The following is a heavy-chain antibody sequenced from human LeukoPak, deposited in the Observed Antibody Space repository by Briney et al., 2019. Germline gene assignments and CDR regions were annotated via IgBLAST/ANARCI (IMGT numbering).Heavy chain of an antibody. J-gene: IGHJ4*02. CDR1: GYTFTSYY. V-gene: IGHV1-46*01. Sequence: ASVKVSCKASGYTFTSYYMHWVRQAPGQGLEWMGLINPDGGSTAYAHRFQGRVTMTRDTSTSTVYMDLSSLRSEDTAVYYCARAPRNSSTMLDYWGQGTLVTVSS. CDR3: ARAPRNSSTMLDY. D-gene: IGHD6-13*01. CDR2: INPDGGST.